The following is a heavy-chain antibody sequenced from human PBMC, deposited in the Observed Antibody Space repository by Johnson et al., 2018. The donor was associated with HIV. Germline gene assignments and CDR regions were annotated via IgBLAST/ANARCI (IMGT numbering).Heavy chain of an antibody. V-gene: IGHV3-13*01. D-gene: IGHD2-15*01. Sequence: MQLVESGGGLKQPGGSLRLSCAASGFTFSSYDMHWVRQATGKGLEWVSTIGTAGDTYYPGSVKGRFTVSREDAKNSLYLQMNSLRAGDTALYYCASAVCRGGRCYSHDSFDIWGQGTMVTVSS. CDR1: GFTFSSYD. J-gene: IGHJ3*02. CDR2: IGTAGDT. CDR3: ASAVCRGGRCYSHDSFDI.